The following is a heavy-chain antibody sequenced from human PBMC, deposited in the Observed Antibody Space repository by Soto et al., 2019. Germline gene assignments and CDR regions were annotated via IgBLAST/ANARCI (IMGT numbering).Heavy chain of an antibody. Sequence: QVQLVESGGGVVQPGRSLRLSCAASGFTFSSYGMHWVRQAPGKGLEWVAVISDEGSNKYYADSLKGRFTISRDKSKNTLYRQMNSLRAEDTAVYYCAKEGVYDTSGWSFDYWGQGTLVAVSS. CDR3: AKEGVYDTSGWSFDY. CDR2: ISDEGSNK. J-gene: IGHJ4*02. CDR1: GFTFSSYG. V-gene: IGHV3-30*18. D-gene: IGHD3-22*01.